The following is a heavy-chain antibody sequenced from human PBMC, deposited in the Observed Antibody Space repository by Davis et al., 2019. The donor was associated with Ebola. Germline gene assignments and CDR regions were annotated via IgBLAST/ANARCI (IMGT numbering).Heavy chain of an antibody. CDR3: ARRVAVAHWYFDL. CDR2: VYPGDSDS. D-gene: IGHD6-19*01. Sequence: GESLKISCKGSGYIFTNYWIGWVRQMPGKGLEWMGIVYPGDSDSRYSPSFQGQVTISADKSISTAYLQWSSLKASDTAMYYCARRVAVAHWYFDLWGRGTLVTVSS. V-gene: IGHV5-51*01. J-gene: IGHJ2*01. CDR1: GYIFTNYW.